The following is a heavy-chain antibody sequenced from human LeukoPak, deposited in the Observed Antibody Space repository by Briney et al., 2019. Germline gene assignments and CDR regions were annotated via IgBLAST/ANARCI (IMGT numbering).Heavy chain of an antibody. J-gene: IGHJ5*02. CDR1: GYTFTGYY. CDR3: ARHDSSPAFLELDP. Sequence: PSVKVSCKASGYTFTGYYMHWVRQAPGQGLEWMGWTNPNSGGTNYAQKFQGRVTMTRDTSISTAYMELSRLRSDDTAVYYCARHDSSPAFLELDPWGQGTLVTVSS. V-gene: IGHV1-2*02. CDR2: TNPNSGGT. D-gene: IGHD6-13*01.